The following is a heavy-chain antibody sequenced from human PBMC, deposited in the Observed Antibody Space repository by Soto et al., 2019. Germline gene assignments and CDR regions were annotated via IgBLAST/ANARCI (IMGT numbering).Heavy chain of an antibody. CDR3: ARLLPLGKRGYSYGHGIDY. J-gene: IGHJ4*02. V-gene: IGHV5-51*01. CDR1: GFTLSSYW. CDR2: IYPGDSDT. D-gene: IGHD5-18*01. Sequence: PGESLKIPCKGSGFTLSSYWIGWVRQMPGKGLEWMGIIYPGDSDTRVSPSFQGQVTIPADKSISTAYLQWSSLKASDSAMYYCARLLPLGKRGYSYGHGIDYWGQGTLVTVSS.